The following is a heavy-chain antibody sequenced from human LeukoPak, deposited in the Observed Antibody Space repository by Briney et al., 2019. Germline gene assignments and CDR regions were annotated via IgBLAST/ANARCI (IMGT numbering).Heavy chain of an antibody. V-gene: IGHV3-21*06. CDR2: ISSSSDYI. J-gene: IGHJ6*01. CDR3: ARPRTPYCGSTSCYYYGMDV. CDR1: GFTFSSSS. D-gene: IGHD2-2*01. Sequence: GGSLRLSCAASGFTFSSSSMTWVRQAPGKGLEWVSFISSSSDYICYADSLKGRFTISRDNAKNSLYLQMNGLRAEDAAVYYCARPRTPYCGSTSCYYYGMDVWGQGTTVTVSS.